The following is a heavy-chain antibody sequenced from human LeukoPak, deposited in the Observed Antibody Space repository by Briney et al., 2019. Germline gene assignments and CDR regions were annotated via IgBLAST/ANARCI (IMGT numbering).Heavy chain of an antibody. J-gene: IGHJ4*02. V-gene: IGHV3-23*01. CDR3: AKCSPPLWFGEIDY. CDR2: IRSGSGNT. CDR1: GFIFSSYG. Sequence: GGSLRLSCAASGFIFSSYGMSWVRQAPGKGLEWVASIRSGSGNTYYAASVRGRFTISRDNSENTLYLQMTSLRAEDTAVYYCAKCSPPLWFGEIDYWGQGTLVTVSS. D-gene: IGHD3-10*01.